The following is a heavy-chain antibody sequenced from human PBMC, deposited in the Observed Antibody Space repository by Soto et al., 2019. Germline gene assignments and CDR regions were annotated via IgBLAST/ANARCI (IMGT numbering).Heavy chain of an antibody. CDR3: ARRLNYDFWSGYYTGGMDV. D-gene: IGHD3-3*01. CDR2: IKQDGSEK. V-gene: IGHV3-7*01. CDR1: GFTFSSYW. J-gene: IGHJ6*02. Sequence: PGGSLRLSCAASGFTFSSYWMSWVRQAPGKGLEWVANIKQDGSEKYYVDSVKGRFTISRDNAKNSLYLQMSSLRAEDTAVYYCARRLNYDFWSGYYTGGMDVWGQGTTVTVSS.